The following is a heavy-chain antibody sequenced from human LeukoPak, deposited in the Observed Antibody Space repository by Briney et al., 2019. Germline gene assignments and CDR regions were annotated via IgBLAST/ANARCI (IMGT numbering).Heavy chain of an antibody. Sequence: PGGSLRLSCAASGLTFRNYGMHWVRQAPGKGLEWVAVIWYDGSNKYYADSVKGRFTISRDNSKNTLYLQMNSLRAEDTAVYYCAKLPAGYYYDSSDITGPDAFDIWGQGTMVTVSS. J-gene: IGHJ3*02. CDR3: AKLPAGYYYDSSDITGPDAFDI. D-gene: IGHD3-22*01. CDR1: GLTFRNYG. CDR2: IWYDGSNK. V-gene: IGHV3-33*06.